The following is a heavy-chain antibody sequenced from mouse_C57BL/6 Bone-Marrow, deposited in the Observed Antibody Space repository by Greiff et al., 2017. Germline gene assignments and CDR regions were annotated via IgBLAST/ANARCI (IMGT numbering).Heavy chain of an antibody. Sequence: EVQLQQSGPELVKPGASVKISCKASGYTFTDYYMNWVKQSHGKSLEWIGDINPNNGGTSYNQKFKGKATLTVDKSSSTAYMELRSLTSEDSAVYYCTTVVARDYWGQGTTLTVSS. CDR3: TTVVARDY. CDR1: GYTFTDYY. V-gene: IGHV1-26*01. CDR2: INPNNGGT. D-gene: IGHD1-1*01. J-gene: IGHJ2*01.